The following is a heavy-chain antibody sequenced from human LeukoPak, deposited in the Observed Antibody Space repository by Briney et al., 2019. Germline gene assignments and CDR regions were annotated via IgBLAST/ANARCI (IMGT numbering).Heavy chain of an antibody. Sequence: GASVKVSCKASGYTLTGYYMHWVRQAPGQGLEWMGWINPNSGGTNYAQKFQGRVTMTRDTSISTAYMELSRLRSDDTAVYYYARDITAAPGYFDYWGQGTLVTVSS. J-gene: IGHJ4*02. CDR2: INPNSGGT. D-gene: IGHD6-13*01. V-gene: IGHV1-2*02. CDR1: GYTLTGYY. CDR3: ARDITAAPGYFDY.